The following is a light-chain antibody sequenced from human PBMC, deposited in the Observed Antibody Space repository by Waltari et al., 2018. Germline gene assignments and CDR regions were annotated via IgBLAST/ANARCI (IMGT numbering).Light chain of an antibody. J-gene: IGKJ3*01. Sequence: ILLTQSPATLSLSPGESATLPCRASQSVDSFLAWYQQKPGQAPRLLIYDVSKRAIAIPARFSGSGSGTDFTLTISSLEPEDFAVYYCQHRKKWPHIIFGPGTKVDIK. CDR1: QSVDSF. CDR2: DVS. CDR3: QHRKKWPHII. V-gene: IGKV3-11*01.